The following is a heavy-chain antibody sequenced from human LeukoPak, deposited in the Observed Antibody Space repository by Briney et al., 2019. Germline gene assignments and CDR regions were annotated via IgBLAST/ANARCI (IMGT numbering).Heavy chain of an antibody. CDR1: GFTFSSYS. D-gene: IGHD3-22*01. J-gene: IGHJ4*02. CDR2: IGYSGGDS. V-gene: IGHV3-23*01. CDR3: ARESGYYDSSGYCYVVGKDY. Sequence: GGSLRLSCAASGFTFSSYSMNWVRQAPGKGLEWVSSIGYSGGDSHYADSVKGRFTISRDNSKNTLYLQMNSLRAEDTAVYYCARESGYYDSSGYCYVVGKDYWGQGTLVTVSS.